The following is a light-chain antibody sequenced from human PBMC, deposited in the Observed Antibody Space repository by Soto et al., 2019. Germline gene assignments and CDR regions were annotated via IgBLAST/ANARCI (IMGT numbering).Light chain of an antibody. J-gene: IGKJ4*01. Sequence: EIVLTQSPGTLSLSPGERATLSCRASQSVSSSFLTWYQQKPGQAPRLLIYGASSRATDIPDRFSGSGSGTDFTLTISRLEPEDCAVYYCQQYGSSRLTFGGGTKVEIK. CDR1: QSVSSSF. CDR3: QQYGSSRLT. V-gene: IGKV3-20*01. CDR2: GAS.